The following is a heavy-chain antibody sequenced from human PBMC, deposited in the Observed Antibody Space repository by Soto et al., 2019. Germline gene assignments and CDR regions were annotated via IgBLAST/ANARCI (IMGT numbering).Heavy chain of an antibody. Sequence: QVQLIQSGAEVKKPGALVIISCQASGYGFTFYYFYWVRQAPGQGLEWIGKINPDGGATTYAQTFQGRVTITSDASTGTVYMELSSLTSDDTAVYYCARGRRHTFWGQGTQVSVSS. CDR2: INPDGGAT. V-gene: IGHV1-46*01. J-gene: IGHJ4*02. CDR3: ARGRRHTF. CDR1: GYGFTFYY. D-gene: IGHD2-2*02.